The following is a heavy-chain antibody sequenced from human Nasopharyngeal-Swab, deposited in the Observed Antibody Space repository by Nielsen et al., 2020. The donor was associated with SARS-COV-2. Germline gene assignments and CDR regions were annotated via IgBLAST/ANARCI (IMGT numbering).Heavy chain of an antibody. CDR1: EFTFRDYW. CDR2: IKRDGSEK. CDR3: ARVGGRTSPMGS. Sequence: GRSLRLSCVASEFTFRDYWMSWVRQAPAKGLEWVASIKRDGSEKNYVDSVKGRFTISRDNAKNSLFLQMDSLRTEDTAFYYCARVGGRTSPMGSWGQGTLVTVSS. D-gene: IGHD3-10*01. V-gene: IGHV3-7*01. J-gene: IGHJ4*02.